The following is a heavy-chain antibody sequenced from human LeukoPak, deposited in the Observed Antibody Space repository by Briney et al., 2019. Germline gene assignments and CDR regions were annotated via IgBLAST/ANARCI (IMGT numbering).Heavy chain of an antibody. V-gene: IGHV4-39*01. CDR1: GGSISNGSYY. CDR3: AKTWFGELLGFDF. Sequence: PSETLSLTCTVSGGSISNGSYYWGWIRQPPGMGLEWIGSVYYSGSSYYNPSLKSRVTISVDTSRNQFSLRLTSVTAADTAVYYCAKTWFGELLGFDFWGQGTLVTVSS. CDR2: VYYSGSS. J-gene: IGHJ4*02. D-gene: IGHD3-10*01.